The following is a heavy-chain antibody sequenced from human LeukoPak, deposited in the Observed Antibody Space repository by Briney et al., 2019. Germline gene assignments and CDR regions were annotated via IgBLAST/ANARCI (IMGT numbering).Heavy chain of an antibody. J-gene: IGHJ4*02. V-gene: IGHV1-46*01. D-gene: IGHD6-19*01. Sequence: GASVKVSCKASGGTFSSYAISWVRQAPGQGLEWMGIINPSGGSATYAQKFQGRVTMTRDTSTSTVYMEVSSLRSEDTAVYYCAKARLGSSASADYWGQGTLVTVSS. CDR1: GGTFSSYA. CDR2: INPSGGSA. CDR3: AKARLGSSASADY.